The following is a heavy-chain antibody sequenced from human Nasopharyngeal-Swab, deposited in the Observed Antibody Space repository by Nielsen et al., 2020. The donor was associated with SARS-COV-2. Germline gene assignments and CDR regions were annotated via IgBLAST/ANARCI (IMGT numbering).Heavy chain of an antibody. J-gene: IGHJ3*02. V-gene: IGHV3-33*01. D-gene: IGHD5-24*01. Sequence: GESLKISCKVSGFTFSSYGMHWVRQAPGKGLEWVAVIWYDGSYKYYGDSVKGRFTISRDNSKNTLYLEMNNLRVEDTAVYYCARDRVGWLQLSPDAFDIWGQGTIVTVSS. CDR2: IWYDGSYK. CDR1: GFTFSSYG. CDR3: ARDRVGWLQLSPDAFDI.